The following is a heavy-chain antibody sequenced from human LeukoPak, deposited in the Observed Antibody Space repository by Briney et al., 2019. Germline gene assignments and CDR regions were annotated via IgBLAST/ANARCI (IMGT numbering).Heavy chain of an antibody. CDR2: IRYDGSNK. J-gene: IGHJ4*02. D-gene: IGHD3-9*01. CDR3: AKARYDFLTATIFDY. Sequence: GGSLRLSCAASGFTFSSYGMHSVRQAPGKGLEWVAFIRYDGSNKYYADSVKGRFTISRDNSKNTLYLQMNSLRAEDTAVYYCAKARYDFLTATIFDYWGQGTLVTVSS. V-gene: IGHV3-30*02. CDR1: GFTFSSYG.